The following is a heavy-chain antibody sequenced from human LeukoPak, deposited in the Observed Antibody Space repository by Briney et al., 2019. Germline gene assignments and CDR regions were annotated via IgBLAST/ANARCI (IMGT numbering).Heavy chain of an antibody. D-gene: IGHD3-3*01. CDR3: ARVITIFGGEASDY. V-gene: IGHV4-34*01. CDR1: GGSFSGYY. CDR2: INHSGST. J-gene: IGHJ4*02. Sequence: SETLSPTCAVYGGSFSGYYWSWIRQPPGKGLEWIGEINHSGSTNYNPSLKSRVTISVDTSKNQFSLKLSSVTAADTAVYYRARVITIFGGEASDYWGQGTLVTVSS.